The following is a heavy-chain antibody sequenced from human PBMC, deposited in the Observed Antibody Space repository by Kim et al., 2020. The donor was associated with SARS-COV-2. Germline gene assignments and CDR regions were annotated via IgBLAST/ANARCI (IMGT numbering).Heavy chain of an antibody. D-gene: IGHD6-19*01. J-gene: IGHJ3*02. Sequence: ASVKVSCKASGYTFTSYGISWVRQAPGQGLEWMGWISAYNGNTNYAQKLQGRVTMTTDTSTSTAYMELRSLRSDDTAVYYCARDGHLRNSGWYSLVAFDIWGQGTMVTVSS. CDR2: ISAYNGNT. V-gene: IGHV1-18*01. CDR3: ARDGHLRNSGWYSLVAFDI. CDR1: GYTFTSYG.